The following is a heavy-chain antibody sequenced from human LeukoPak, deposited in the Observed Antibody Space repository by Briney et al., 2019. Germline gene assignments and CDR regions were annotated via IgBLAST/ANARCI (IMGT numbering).Heavy chain of an antibody. CDR2: IGAYNGNT. CDR3: ARAYDGPFGYYMDV. Sequence: GASVKVSCKASGYTFTSYGISWVRQAPGQGLEWMGWIGAYNGNTNYAQKLQGRVTMTTDTSRSTAYMELRSLRSDDTAVYYCARAYDGPFGYYMDVWGKGTTVTVSS. CDR1: GYTFTSYG. V-gene: IGHV1-18*01. J-gene: IGHJ6*03. D-gene: IGHD3-3*01.